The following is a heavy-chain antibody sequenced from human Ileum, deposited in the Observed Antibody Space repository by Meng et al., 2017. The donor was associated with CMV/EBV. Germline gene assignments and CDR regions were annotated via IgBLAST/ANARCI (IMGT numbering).Heavy chain of an antibody. CDR3: ARNVGFYSSQIAY. Sequence: QFHRRGSGPGLVKPLGTLAPTCTAPGGSTDSSTYYWGWIRQPPGKGLEWIGSVYYSGTTYYNPSLKSRVNMSIDTSKNRFSLKLSSATAADTAVYYCARNVGFYSSQIAYWGQGALVTVSS. J-gene: IGHJ4*02. V-gene: IGHV4-39*07. CDR2: VYYSGTT. D-gene: IGHD3-3*01. CDR1: GGSTDSSTYY.